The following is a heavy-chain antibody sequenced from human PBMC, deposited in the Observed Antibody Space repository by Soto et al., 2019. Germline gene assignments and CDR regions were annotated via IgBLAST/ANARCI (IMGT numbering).Heavy chain of an antibody. CDR3: ARIPLRYVDCLSHYWYFDL. J-gene: IGHJ2*01. CDR1: GYTFTSYG. Sequence: QVQLVQSGAEVKKPGASVKVSCKASGYTFTSYGISWVRQAPGQGLEWMGWISAYNGNTNYAQQLQGRLTMTTDTSTSTAYMELRRLRADDTAVYYCARIPLRYVDCLSHYWYFDLWGSGTLVTVSA. V-gene: IGHV1-18*01. D-gene: IGHD3-9*01. CDR2: ISAYNGNT.